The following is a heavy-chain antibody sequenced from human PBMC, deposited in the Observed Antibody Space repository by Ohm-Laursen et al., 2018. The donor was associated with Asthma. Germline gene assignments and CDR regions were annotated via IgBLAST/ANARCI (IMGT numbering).Heavy chain of an antibody. J-gene: IGHJ4*02. Sequence: SWIRQHPGKGLEWIGYIYYSGLTYSNPSLRSRVIISVDTSKNQFSLNLTPVTAADTAVYYCARGAFYYESTGYYFFDHWGQGALVTVSS. CDR2: IYYSGLT. D-gene: IGHD3-22*01. CDR3: ARGAFYYESTGYYFFDH. V-gene: IGHV4-31*02.